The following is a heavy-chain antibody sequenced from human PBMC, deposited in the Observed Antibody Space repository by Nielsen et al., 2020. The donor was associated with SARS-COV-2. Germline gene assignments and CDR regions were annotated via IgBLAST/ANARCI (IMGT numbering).Heavy chain of an antibody. J-gene: IGHJ3*02. CDR3: ARGDIAVVPAAMFRGDDAFDI. D-gene: IGHD2-2*01. CDR2: IYYSGSV. Sequence: SETLSPTCTVSGGSLSSINYYWGWIRQPPGKGLEWIGTIYYSGSVSYNPSLRSRVTISVDTSKKHFSLKLTSVTAADTAVYFCARGDIAVVPAAMFRGDDAFDIWGQGTMVRVSS. CDR1: GGSLSSINYY. V-gene: IGHV4-39*02.